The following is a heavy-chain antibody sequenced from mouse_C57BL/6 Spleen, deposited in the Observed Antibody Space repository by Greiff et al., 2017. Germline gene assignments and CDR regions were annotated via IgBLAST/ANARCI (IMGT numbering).Heavy chain of an antibody. CDR2: IYPGDGDT. Sequence: QVQLQQSGPELVKPGASVKISCKASGYAFSSSWMNWVKQRPGKGLEWIGRIYPGDGDTNYNGKFKGKATRTADKSSSTAYMQLSSLTSEDSAVYFCAGDGYYFDYWGKGTTLTVSS. D-gene: IGHD2-3*01. V-gene: IGHV1-82*01. CDR1: GYAFSSSW. CDR3: AGDGYYFDY. J-gene: IGHJ2*01.